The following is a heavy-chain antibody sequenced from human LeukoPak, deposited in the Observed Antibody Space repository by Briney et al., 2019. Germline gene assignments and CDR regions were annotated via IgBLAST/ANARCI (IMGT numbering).Heavy chain of an antibody. D-gene: IGHD4/OR15-4a*01. J-gene: IGHJ4*02. CDR2: IYYSGST. CDR1: VGSINGYY. CDR3: ARDKYGATDYFDC. V-gene: IGHV4-59*01. Sequence: PSETLSLTCTVSVGSINGYYWSWIRHPPWKGLEWIGYIYYSGSTNYNPSLKSRVTISVDTSKNQLSLKLSSVTAADTAVYYCARDKYGATDYFDCWGQGTLVTVSS.